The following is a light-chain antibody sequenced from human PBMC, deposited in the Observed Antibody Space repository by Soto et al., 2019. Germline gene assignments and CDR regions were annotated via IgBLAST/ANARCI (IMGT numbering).Light chain of an antibody. CDR3: SSYTSSNTWV. J-gene: IGLJ3*02. V-gene: IGLV2-14*01. CDR1: RSDVGDYNY. Sequence: QSVLTQPASVSGSPGQSITISCTGTRSDVGDYNYVSWYQQHPGKAPKLMIYEVSNRPSGVSNRFSGSKSGNTASLTISGLQAEDEADYYCSSYTSSNTWVFGGGTKLTVL. CDR2: EVS.